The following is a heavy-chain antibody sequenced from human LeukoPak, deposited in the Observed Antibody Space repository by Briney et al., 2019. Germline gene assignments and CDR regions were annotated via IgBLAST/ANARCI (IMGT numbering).Heavy chain of an antibody. J-gene: IGHJ6*04. Sequence: GGSLRLSCAASGFTFSSYGMHWVRQAPGKGLEWVAVISYDRSNKYYADSVKGRFTISRDNSKNTLYLQMNSLRAEDTAVYYCAKGRYCSSTSCGYYGMDVWGKGTTVTVSS. CDR3: AKGRYCSSTSCGYYGMDV. V-gene: IGHV3-30*18. CDR1: GFTFSSYG. D-gene: IGHD2-2*01. CDR2: ISYDRSNK.